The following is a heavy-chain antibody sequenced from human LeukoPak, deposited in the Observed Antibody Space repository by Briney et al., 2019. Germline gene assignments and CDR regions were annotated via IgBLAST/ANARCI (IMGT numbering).Heavy chain of an antibody. D-gene: IGHD5-18*01. CDR3: ARDGDSAVATRVFDY. CDR2: IWYDGSNK. Sequence: GRSLRLSCAASGFTFSSYAMHWVRQAPGKGLEWVAVIWYDGSNKYYADSVKGRFTISRDNSKNTLYLQMNSLRVEDTAVYYCARDGDSAVATRVFDYWGQGTLVTVSS. CDR1: GFTFSSYA. J-gene: IGHJ4*02. V-gene: IGHV3-33*08.